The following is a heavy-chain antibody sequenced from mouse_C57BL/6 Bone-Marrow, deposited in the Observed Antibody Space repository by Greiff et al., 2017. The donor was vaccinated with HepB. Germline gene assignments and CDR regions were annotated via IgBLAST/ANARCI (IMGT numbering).Heavy chain of an antibody. V-gene: IGHV5-17*01. D-gene: IGHD1-1*01. CDR1: GFTFSDYG. J-gene: IGHJ1*03. Sequence: EVQLQESGGGLVKPGGSLKLSCAASGFTFSDYGMHWVRQAPEKGLEWVAYISSGSSTIYYADTVKGRFTISRDNAKNTLFLQRTSLRSEDTAMYDCARRRYGSSYYWYFDVWGTGTTVTVSS. CDR2: ISSGSSTI. CDR3: ARRRYGSSYYWYFDV.